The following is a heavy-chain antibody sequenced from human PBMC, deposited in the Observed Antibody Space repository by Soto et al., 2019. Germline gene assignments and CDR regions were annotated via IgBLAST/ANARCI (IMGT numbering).Heavy chain of an antibody. V-gene: IGHV4-31*03. CDR2: IYFSGST. CDR3: ARSPHIQLWCYPYDY. CDR1: GGSISSGGYY. J-gene: IGHJ4*02. Sequence: PSETLSLTCTVSGGSISSGGYYWSWIRQHPGKGLEWIGYIYFSGSTYYNPSLKSRVTISVDTSKNQFSLKLSSVTAADTAVYYCARSPHIQLWCYPYDYWGQGTLVIVSS. D-gene: IGHD5-18*01.